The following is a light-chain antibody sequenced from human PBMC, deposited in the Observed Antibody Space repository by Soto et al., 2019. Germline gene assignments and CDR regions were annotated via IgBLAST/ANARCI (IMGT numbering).Light chain of an antibody. CDR2: DAS. J-gene: IGKJ1*01. Sequence: DIQMTQSPSTLSASVGDRATITCRASQSISSRLAWYQQKPGKAPKLLIYDASSLQSGVPSRFSGSGSGTDFTLTIRSLQPEDFATYYCQQSYSTPPAFGRGTKVDIK. V-gene: IGKV1-39*01. CDR3: QQSYSTPPA. CDR1: QSISSR.